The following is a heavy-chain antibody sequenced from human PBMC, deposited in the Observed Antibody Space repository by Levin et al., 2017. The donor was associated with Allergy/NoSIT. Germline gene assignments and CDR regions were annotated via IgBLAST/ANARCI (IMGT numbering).Heavy chain of an antibody. D-gene: IGHD7-27*01. CDR3: ARRPKLRTGGGYFDY. Sequence: ASVKVSCKGSGYSFTNYWIGWVRQMPGKGLEWMGIIYPGDFDTRYNPSFQGQVTISADKSISTAYLQWSSLKASDTAIYYCARRPKLRTGGGYFDYWGQGSLVTVSS. CDR2: IYPGDFDT. V-gene: IGHV5-51*01. CDR1: GYSFTNYW. J-gene: IGHJ4*02.